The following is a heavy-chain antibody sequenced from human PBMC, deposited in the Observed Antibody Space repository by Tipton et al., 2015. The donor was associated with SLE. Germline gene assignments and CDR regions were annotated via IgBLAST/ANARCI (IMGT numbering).Heavy chain of an antibody. CDR1: GGSISRGSYY. Sequence: TLSLTCTVSGGSISRGSYYWSWIRQPAGKGLEWIGRIYTSGSTNYNPSLKSRVTISVDTSKNQFSLKLSSVTAADTAVYYCARQERLRHYYGMGVWGRGTTVTVSS. CDR3: ARQERLRHYYGMGV. V-gene: IGHV4-61*02. D-gene: IGHD4-17*01. J-gene: IGHJ6*02. CDR2: IYTSGST.